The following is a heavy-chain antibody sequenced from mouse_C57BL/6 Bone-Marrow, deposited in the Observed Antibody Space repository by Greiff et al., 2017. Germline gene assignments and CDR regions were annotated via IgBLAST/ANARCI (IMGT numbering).Heavy chain of an antibody. V-gene: IGHV1-54*01. D-gene: IGHD4-1*01. CDR2: INPGSGGT. CDR3: ARSKNWDSWFAY. Sequence: QVHVKQSGAELVRPGTSVKVSCKASGYAFTNYLIEWVKQRPGQGLEWIGVINPGSGGTNYNEKFKGKATLTADNSSSTAYMQLSSLTSEDSAVYFCARSKNWDSWFAYWGQGTLVTVSA. J-gene: IGHJ3*01. CDR1: GYAFTNYL.